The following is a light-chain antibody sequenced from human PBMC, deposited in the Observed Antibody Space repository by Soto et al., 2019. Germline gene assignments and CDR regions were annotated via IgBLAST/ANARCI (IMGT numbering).Light chain of an antibody. V-gene: IGKV3-20*01. CDR3: QQYRSSPRYT. CDR2: GAS. CDR1: QSVSSSY. Sequence: EIVLTQSPGTLSLSPGERATLSCRASQSVSSSYLAWYQQKPGQAPSLIIYGASSKATGIPDMFSGSGSGRDFTLTISRLEPEDFEVYYCQQYRSSPRYTFGQGTKLEIK. J-gene: IGKJ2*01.